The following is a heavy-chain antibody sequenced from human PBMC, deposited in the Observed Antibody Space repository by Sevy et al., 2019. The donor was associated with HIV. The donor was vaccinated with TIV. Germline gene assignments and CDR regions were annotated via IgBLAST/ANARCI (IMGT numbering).Heavy chain of an antibody. V-gene: IGHV3-30*02. CDR2: IRYDGSTK. D-gene: IGHD4-17*01. CDR1: GFTFSSSG. CDR3: AKMGSTTVTTSDAFDL. Sequence: GGSLRLSCMASGFTFSSSGMHWVRQGPGKGLQWVTFIRYDGSTKYYRKSVKGRFTVSRDNSKNTLYLQMNSVRPEDTAVYYCAKMGSTTVTTSDAFDLWGQGTMVTVSS. J-gene: IGHJ3*01.